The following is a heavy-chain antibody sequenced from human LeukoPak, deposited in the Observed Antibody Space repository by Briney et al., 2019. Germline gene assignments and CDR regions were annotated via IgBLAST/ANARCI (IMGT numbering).Heavy chain of an antibody. CDR2: ISSSGSYK. D-gene: IGHD5-12*01. Sequence: GGSLRLSCATSGFTFSNYSMNWVRQAAGKGLEWVSSISSSGSYKYYADSVKGRFTISRDIAKNSLYLQMNSLRAEDTAVYYCARETLYSGYAAYFDYWGQGTLVTVSS. CDR3: ARETLYSGYAAYFDY. V-gene: IGHV3-21*01. CDR1: GFTFSNYS. J-gene: IGHJ4*02.